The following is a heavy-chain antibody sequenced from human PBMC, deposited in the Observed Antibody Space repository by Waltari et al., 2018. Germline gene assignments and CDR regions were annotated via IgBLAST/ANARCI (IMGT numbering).Heavy chain of an antibody. V-gene: IGHV4-38-2*02. CDR2: IYHSETS. Sequence: QVQLQESGPGLVKPWETLSLTCAVSGYSISSGFYLGWIRQPPGKGLEWIGSIYHSETSYYNPSLKSRVTISIDTAKNQFSLKVSSVTAADTAVYYSARENRSKYYMDVWGKGTTVTVSS. CDR1: GYSISSGFY. J-gene: IGHJ6*03. CDR3: ARENRSKYYMDV.